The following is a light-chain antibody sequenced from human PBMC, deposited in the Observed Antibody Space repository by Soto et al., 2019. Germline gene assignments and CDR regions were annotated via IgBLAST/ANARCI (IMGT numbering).Light chain of an antibody. CDR2: GAS. CDR3: QQFKSYPFT. J-gene: IGKJ3*01. V-gene: IGKV3-20*01. Sequence: EIVLTQSPGTLSLSPGERATLSCRASQSVSSSYLAWYQQKPGQAPRLLIYGASSRATGIPDRFSGSGSGTDFTLTISRLEPEDFATYYCQQFKSYPFTFGPGTKVDIK. CDR1: QSVSSSY.